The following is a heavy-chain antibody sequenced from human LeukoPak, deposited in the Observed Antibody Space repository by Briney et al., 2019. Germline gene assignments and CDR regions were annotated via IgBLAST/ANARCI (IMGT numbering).Heavy chain of an antibody. CDR1: GFTFSSYS. V-gene: IGHV3-48*04. J-gene: IGHJ3*02. D-gene: IGHD6-13*01. Sequence: PGGSLRLSCAASGFTFSSYSMNWVRQAPGKGLEWVSYISSSSSPIYYADSVKGRFTISRDNAKNSLYLQMNSLRAEDTAVYYCAKGGMEQQLDPNAFDIWGQGTMVTVSS. CDR3: AKGGMEQQLDPNAFDI. CDR2: ISSSSSPI.